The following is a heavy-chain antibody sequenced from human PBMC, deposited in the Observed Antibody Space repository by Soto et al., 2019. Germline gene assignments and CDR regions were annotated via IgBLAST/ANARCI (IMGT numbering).Heavy chain of an antibody. CDR3: ARDRCSSTSCPSSWFDP. V-gene: IGHV1-3*01. Sequence: GASVKVSCKASGYTFTSYAMHWVRQAPGQRLEWMGWINAGNGNTKYSQKFQGRVTITRDTSASTAYMELSSLRSEDTAVYYCARDRCSSTSCPSSWFDPWGQGTLVTVSS. D-gene: IGHD2-2*01. CDR1: GYTFTSYA. J-gene: IGHJ5*02. CDR2: INAGNGNT.